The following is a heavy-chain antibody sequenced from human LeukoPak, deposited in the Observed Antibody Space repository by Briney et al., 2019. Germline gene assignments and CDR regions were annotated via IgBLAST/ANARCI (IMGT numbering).Heavy chain of an antibody. J-gene: IGHJ4*02. D-gene: IGHD2-15*01. V-gene: IGHV3-23*01. CDR2: ISNNGGYT. Sequence: GGSLRLSCAASGFTFSSYAMSWVRQAPGKGLEWVSAISNNGGYTYYADSVQGRFTISRDNSKSTLCLQMSSLRAEDTAVYYCAKQLGYCSDGSCYFPYWGQGTLVTVSS. CDR3: AKQLGYCSDGSCYFPY. CDR1: GFTFSSYA.